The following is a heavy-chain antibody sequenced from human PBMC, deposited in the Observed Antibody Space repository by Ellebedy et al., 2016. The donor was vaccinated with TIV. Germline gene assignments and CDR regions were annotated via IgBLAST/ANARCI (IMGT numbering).Heavy chain of an antibody. V-gene: IGHV4-59*01. CDR1: GGSFSGYY. CDR3: ARGLEWRGGAFDI. D-gene: IGHD3-3*01. CDR2: ICYSGST. J-gene: IGHJ3*02. Sequence: SETLSLXXAVYGGSFSGYYWSWIRQPPGKGLEWIGDICYSGSTNYNPSLKSRVTISVDTSKNQFSLKLSSVTAADTAVYYCARGLEWRGGAFDIWGQGTMVTVSS.